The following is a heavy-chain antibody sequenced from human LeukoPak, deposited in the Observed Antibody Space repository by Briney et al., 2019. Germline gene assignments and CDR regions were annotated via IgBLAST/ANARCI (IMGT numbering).Heavy chain of an antibody. CDR3: QDYYSDY. CDR1: GFTFSDYY. V-gene: IGHV3-11*01. Sequence: GGSLRLSCAASGFTFSDYYMSWIRQAPGEGLEWLSYIGSSNTIYSADSVKGRFTISRDNSKNTLYLQMNSLKSEDTAVYYCQDYYSDYWGQGTLVTVTS. CDR2: IGSSNTI. J-gene: IGHJ4*02.